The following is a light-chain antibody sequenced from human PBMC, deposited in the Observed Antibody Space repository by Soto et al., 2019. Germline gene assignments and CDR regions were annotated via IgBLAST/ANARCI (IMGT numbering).Light chain of an antibody. Sequence: QSVLTQPASVSGSPGQSITISCTGTGSDVGGYNHVSWYQQHPGKAPKLIIYEVSNRPSGISNRFSGSKSGNTASLTISGLQAEDEADYYRSSYTSSTTYVFATGTKVTVL. V-gene: IGLV2-14*01. J-gene: IGLJ1*01. CDR2: EVS. CDR1: GSDVGGYNH. CDR3: SSYTSSTTYV.